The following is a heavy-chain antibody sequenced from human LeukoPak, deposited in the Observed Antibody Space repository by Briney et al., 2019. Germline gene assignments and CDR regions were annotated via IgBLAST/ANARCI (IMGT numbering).Heavy chain of an antibody. CDR1: GYTFTGYY. J-gene: IGHJ4*02. CDR2: INPSGGST. V-gene: IGHV1-46*03. D-gene: IGHD5-12*01. CDR3: AVGYSGYEPFDY. Sequence: ASVKVSCKASGYTFTGYYMHWVRQAPGQGLEWMGIINPSGGSTSYAQKFQGRVTMTRDTSTSTVYMELSSLRSEDTAVYYCAVGYSGYEPFDYWGQGTLVTVSS.